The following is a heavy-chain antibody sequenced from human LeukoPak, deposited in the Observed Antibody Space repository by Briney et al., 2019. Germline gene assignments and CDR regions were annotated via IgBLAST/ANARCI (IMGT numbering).Heavy chain of an antibody. J-gene: IGHJ4*02. V-gene: IGHV3-64D*06. CDR1: GFTFSTYV. CDR3: VRGTGY. CDR2: ISSNGDNT. Sequence: GGSLRLSCSVSGFTFSTYVMHWVRQAPGKGLEYVSAISSNGDNTYYADSVKGRFTISRDNSKNTLYLQMSSLRPDDTAVYLCVRGTGYWGQGTLVTVSS.